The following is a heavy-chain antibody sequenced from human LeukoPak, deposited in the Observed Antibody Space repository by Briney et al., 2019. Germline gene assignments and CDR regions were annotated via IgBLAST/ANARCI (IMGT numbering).Heavy chain of an antibody. CDR1: GYTFTSYD. D-gene: IGHD6-13*01. J-gene: IGHJ4*02. CDR3: ARRRRIAAAAYLGY. V-gene: IGHV1-8*01. Sequence: ASVKVSCKASGYTFTSYDINWVRQATGQGLEWMGWMNPNSGNTGYAQKFQGRVTMTRNTSISTAYMELSSLRSEDTAVYYCARRRRIAAAAYLGYWGQGTLVTVSS. CDR2: MNPNSGNT.